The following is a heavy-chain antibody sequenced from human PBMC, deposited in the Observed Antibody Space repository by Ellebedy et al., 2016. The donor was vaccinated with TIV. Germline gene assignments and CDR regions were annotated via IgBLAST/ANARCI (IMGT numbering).Heavy chain of an antibody. CDR3: ARHRDGGVVVLAARNYYFDD. D-gene: IGHD2-15*01. Sequence: PSETLSLTCTVSGGSISSRSYYWGWLRQPPGKGLEWIGSIYYSGKTYYNPSLESRVTISVDTTKNQFSLRLSSVTAADTSVYYCARHRDGGVVVLAARNYYFDDWGQGTLVTVSS. V-gene: IGHV4-39*01. CDR2: IYYSGKT. J-gene: IGHJ4*02. CDR1: GGSISSRSYY.